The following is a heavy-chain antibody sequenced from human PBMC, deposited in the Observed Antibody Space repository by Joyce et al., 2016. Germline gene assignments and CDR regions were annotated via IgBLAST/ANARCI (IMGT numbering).Heavy chain of an antibody. CDR1: GFTFSGNS. CDR3: ARGKAFDV. J-gene: IGHJ3*01. Sequence: EVQLVESGGGLVQPGGSLRLSCAASGFTFSGNSLSWLRQAPGGGLEGVANIKQDGSAVYYLDSVKGRFTVSRDNARSLVHLQMFSLRVEDTALYYCARGKAFDVWGQGTMVTVSS. V-gene: IGHV3-7*01. CDR2: IKQDGSAV.